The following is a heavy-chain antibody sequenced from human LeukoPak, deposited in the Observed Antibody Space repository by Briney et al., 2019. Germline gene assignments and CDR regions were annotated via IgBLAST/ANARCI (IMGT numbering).Heavy chain of an antibody. Sequence: GGSLRLSCAASGFTFSSYAMYWVRQAPGKGLEWVSVISYDGSNKYYADSVKGRFTISRVNSKNTLYLQMNSLRAEDTAVYYCSRVEGRQVRGVIIDWGQGTLVTVSS. CDR3: SRVEGRQVRGVIID. V-gene: IGHV3-30*04. CDR1: GFTFSSYA. CDR2: ISYDGSNK. D-gene: IGHD3-10*01. J-gene: IGHJ4*02.